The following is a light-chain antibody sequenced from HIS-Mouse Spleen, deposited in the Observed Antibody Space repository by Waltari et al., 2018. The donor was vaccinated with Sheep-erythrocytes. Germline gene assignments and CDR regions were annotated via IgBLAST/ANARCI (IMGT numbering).Light chain of an antibody. V-gene: IGLV2-8*01. Sequence: QSALTQPPSASGSPGQSVTISCTGPSSDVAGYNHASGYQQHPVKAPKPLIYEVSKRPSGVPDRFSGSKSGNTASLTVSGLQAEDEADYYCSSYAGSNNWVFGGGTKLTVL. CDR1: SSDVAGYNH. CDR3: SSYAGSNNWV. J-gene: IGLJ3*02. CDR2: EVS.